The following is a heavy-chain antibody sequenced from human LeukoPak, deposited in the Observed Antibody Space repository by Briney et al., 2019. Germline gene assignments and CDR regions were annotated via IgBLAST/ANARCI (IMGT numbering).Heavy chain of an antibody. Sequence: GGSLRLSCAASAFTVSSNYMSWVRQAPGKGLEWVSVIYSGGSTYYADSVKGRFTISRDNSKNTLYLQMNSLRAEDTAVYYCARDGTAAAGFDYWGQGTLVTVSS. CDR3: ARDGTAAAGFDY. J-gene: IGHJ4*02. CDR2: IYSGGST. CDR1: AFTVSSNY. D-gene: IGHD6-13*01. V-gene: IGHV3-53*01.